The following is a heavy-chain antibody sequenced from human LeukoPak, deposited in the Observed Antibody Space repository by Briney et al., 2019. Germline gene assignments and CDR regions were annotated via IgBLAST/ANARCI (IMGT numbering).Heavy chain of an antibody. V-gene: IGHV1-2*02. D-gene: IGHD4-23*01. Sequence: ASVKVSCKASGYSFNGYYIHWVRQAPGQGLAWMGWINPYNGDTNYAQMFQGRITVTRDTSISTAYMQLSRLRSDDTAVYYCARGVSRSVVTPSSYWGQGTLVTVSS. CDR1: GYSFNGYY. CDR3: ARGVSRSVVTPSSY. CDR2: INPYNGDT. J-gene: IGHJ4*02.